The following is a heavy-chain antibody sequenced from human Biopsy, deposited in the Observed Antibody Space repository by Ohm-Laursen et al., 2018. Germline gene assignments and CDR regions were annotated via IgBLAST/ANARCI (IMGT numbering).Heavy chain of an antibody. D-gene: IGHD3-3*01. CDR1: GDSISSYY. Sequence: SETLSLTCTVSGDSISSYYWSWIRQPPGQGLEWIGYISDTGTTNYNPSLRGRVAMSVDTSKNQFSLQLTSVTAADTAMFFCARLFRLDDYWNDDPPDGFDVWGQGTMVTVSS. V-gene: IGHV4-59*01. CDR3: ARLFRLDDYWNDDPPDGFDV. J-gene: IGHJ3*01. CDR2: ISDTGTT.